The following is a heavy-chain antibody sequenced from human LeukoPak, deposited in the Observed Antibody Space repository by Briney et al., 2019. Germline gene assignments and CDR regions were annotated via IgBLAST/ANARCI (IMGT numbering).Heavy chain of an antibody. J-gene: IGHJ4*02. CDR2: MNPNSGNT. Sequence: GASVKVSCKASGYTFTSYDINWVRQATGQGLEWMGWMNPNSGNTGHAQKFQGRVTMTRNTSISTAYMELRSLRSDDTAVYYCARDLTLAFIAASYYFDYWGQGTLVTVSS. CDR3: ARDLTLAFIAASYYFDY. D-gene: IGHD6-13*01. V-gene: IGHV1-8*01. CDR1: GYTFTSYD.